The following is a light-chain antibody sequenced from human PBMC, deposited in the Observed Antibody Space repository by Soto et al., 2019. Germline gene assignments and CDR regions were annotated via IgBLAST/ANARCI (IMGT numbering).Light chain of an antibody. CDR2: WAS. J-gene: IGKJ2*01. V-gene: IGKV4-1*01. Sequence: DIVMTQSPDSLAVSLGERATINCKSSQSVLYSSNNKNYLAWYQQKPGQPPKLLIYWASTRESGVPDRFGGSGSATDFPLTVSSLQAEDVAVYYCKQYYSTPGMYTFGQGTKLEIK. CDR3: KQYYSTPGMYT. CDR1: QSVLYSSNNKNY.